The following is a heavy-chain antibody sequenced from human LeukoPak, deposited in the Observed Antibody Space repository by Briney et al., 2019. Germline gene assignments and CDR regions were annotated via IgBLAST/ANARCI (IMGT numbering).Heavy chain of an antibody. CDR3: AREPIAAALLLDY. D-gene: IGHD6-13*01. CDR1: GYTFTGYY. Sequence: ASVNVSCKASGYTFTGYYMHWVRQAPGQRLEWVGWINPNSGGTNYAQKFQGRVTMTRDMSTSTVYMELSSLRSEDTAVYYCAREPIAAALLLDYCGQGTLVTVSS. J-gene: IGHJ4*02. V-gene: IGHV1-2*02. CDR2: INPNSGGT.